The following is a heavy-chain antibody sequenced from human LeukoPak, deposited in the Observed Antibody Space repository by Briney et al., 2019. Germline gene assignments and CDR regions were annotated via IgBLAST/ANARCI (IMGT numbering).Heavy chain of an antibody. D-gene: IGHD3-10*01. CDR3: ARNYYFSGSYYNPGGY. CDR1: GYTFTDFF. CDR2: INPNSGGT. J-gene: IGHJ4*02. Sequence: ASVKVSCKASGYTFTDFFMHWARQAPGQGLEWMGWINPNSGGTNCAQKFQGRVTMTRDTSISTAYMELSRLRSDDTAVYYCARNYYFSGSYYNPGGYWGQGTLVTVSS. V-gene: IGHV1-2*02.